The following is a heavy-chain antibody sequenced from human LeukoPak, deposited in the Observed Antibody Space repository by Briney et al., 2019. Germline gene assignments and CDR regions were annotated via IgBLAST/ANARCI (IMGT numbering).Heavy chain of an antibody. CDR2: VHLDGRT. Sequence: RTSETLSLTCDVSGGSVTSTNWWTWVRQPPGKGLEWIGEVHLDGRTNYNPSLKSRLIMSVYLPENHISLKLTSVTAADTAVYYCAREGGFYRPLDYSGQGTLVTVSS. J-gene: IGHJ4*02. V-gene: IGHV4-4*02. CDR1: GGSVTSTNW. CDR3: AREGGFYRPLDY. D-gene: IGHD3-3*01.